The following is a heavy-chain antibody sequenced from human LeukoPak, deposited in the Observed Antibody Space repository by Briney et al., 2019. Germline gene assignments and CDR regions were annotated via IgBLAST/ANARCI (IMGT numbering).Heavy chain of an antibody. V-gene: IGHV4-59*01. J-gene: IGHJ5*02. CDR1: GFTFSSYD. CDR3: ARGDRVDSSSWYNWFDP. Sequence: PGGSLRLSCAASGFTFSSYDMSWVRQAPGKGLEWIGYIYYSGSTNYNPSLKSRVTISVDTSKNQFSLKLSSVTAADAAVYYCARGDRVDSSSWYNWFDPWGQGTLVTVSS. D-gene: IGHD6-13*01. CDR2: IYYSGST.